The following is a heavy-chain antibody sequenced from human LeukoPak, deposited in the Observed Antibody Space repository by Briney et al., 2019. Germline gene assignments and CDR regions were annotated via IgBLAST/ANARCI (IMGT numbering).Heavy chain of an antibody. CDR3: ARDNYYDSSGSSDY. CDR2: ISDTGGST. CDR1: GFTFSNAW. V-gene: IGHV3-23*01. D-gene: IGHD3-22*01. J-gene: IGHJ4*02. Sequence: PGGSLRPSCAASGFTFSNAWMSWVRQAPGKGLEWVSAISDTGGSTYYADSVKGRFTISRDNSKNTLHLQMNSLRAEDTAVYYCARDNYYDSSGSSDYWGQGTLVTVSS.